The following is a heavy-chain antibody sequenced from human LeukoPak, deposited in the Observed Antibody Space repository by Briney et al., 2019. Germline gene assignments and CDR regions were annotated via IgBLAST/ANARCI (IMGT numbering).Heavy chain of an antibody. CDR1: GFTFDDYT. Sequence: SGGSLRLSCAASGFTFDDYTMHWVRQAPGKGLEWVSLISWDGGSTYYADSVKGRFTISRDNSKNSLYLQMNSLRTEDTALYYCAKESGWELRFFDYWGQGTLVTVSS. CDR2: ISWDGGST. V-gene: IGHV3-43*01. J-gene: IGHJ4*02. D-gene: IGHD1-26*01. CDR3: AKESGWELRFFDY.